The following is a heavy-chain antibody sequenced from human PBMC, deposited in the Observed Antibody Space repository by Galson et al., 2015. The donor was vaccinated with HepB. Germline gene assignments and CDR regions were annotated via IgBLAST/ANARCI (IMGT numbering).Heavy chain of an antibody. CDR2: IKQDGSEK. CDR1: GFTFRSYW. Sequence: SLRLSCAASGFTFRSYWMTWVRQTPGKGLECVANIKQDGSEKSYVDSVKGRFTISRDNAKNSLYLQMNSLRVEDTALYYCARGYAPDYWGQGTLVTVSS. J-gene: IGHJ4*02. V-gene: IGHV3-7*01. D-gene: IGHD1-1*01. CDR3: ARGYAPDY.